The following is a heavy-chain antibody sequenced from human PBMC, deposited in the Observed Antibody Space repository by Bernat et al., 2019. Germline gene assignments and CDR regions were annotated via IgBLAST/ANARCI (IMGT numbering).Heavy chain of an antibody. V-gene: IGHV3-74*01. J-gene: IGHJ2*01. Sequence: EVQLVESGGGLVQPGGSLRLSCAASGFTFSSYWMHWVRQAPGKGLVWVSRINSDGSSTSYADSVKGRFTISRDNAKNTLYLQMNSLRAEDTAVYYCARDRGCSGGSCIDWYFDLWGRGTLVTVSS. CDR3: ARDRGCSGGSCIDWYFDL. CDR1: GFTFSSYW. D-gene: IGHD2-15*01. CDR2: INSDGSST.